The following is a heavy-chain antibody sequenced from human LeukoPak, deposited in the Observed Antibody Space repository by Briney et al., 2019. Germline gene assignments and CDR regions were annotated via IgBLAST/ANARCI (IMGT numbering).Heavy chain of an antibody. CDR1: GFTCSTYV. J-gene: IGHJ4*02. D-gene: IGHD2-15*01. CDR2: ISGSGGST. V-gene: IGHV3-23*01. Sequence: GGSLRLSCAASGFTCSTYVMSWVRQAPGKGLEWVSAISGSGGSTYYADSVKGRFTISRDNSKNTLYLQMNSLRAEDTAVYYCAKGDCSGGSCYKPLFGYWGQGTLVTVSS. CDR3: AKGDCSGGSCYKPLFGY.